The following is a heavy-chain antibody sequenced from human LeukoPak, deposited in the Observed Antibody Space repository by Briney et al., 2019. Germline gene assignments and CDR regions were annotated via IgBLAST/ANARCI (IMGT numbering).Heavy chain of an antibody. D-gene: IGHD4-17*01. CDR1: GFTFSSYG. CDR3: AKDRDGDYPQAMDV. V-gene: IGHV3-30*18. Sequence: GGSLRLSCAASGFTFSSYGMHWVRQAPGKGLEWVAVTSYDGSNKYYADSVKGRFTISRDNSKNTLYLQMNSLRAEDTAVYYCAKDRDGDYPQAMDVWGQGTTVTVSS. J-gene: IGHJ6*02. CDR2: TSYDGSNK.